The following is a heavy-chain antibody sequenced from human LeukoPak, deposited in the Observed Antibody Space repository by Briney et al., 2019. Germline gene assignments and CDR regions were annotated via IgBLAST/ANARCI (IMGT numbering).Heavy chain of an antibody. Sequence: SETLSLTCTVSGYSISSGYYWGWIRQPPGKGLEWIVSIYHSGSTYYNPSLKSRVTISVDTSKNQFSLKLSSVTAADTAVYYCARDCSEDYYYGSGSYYNYFWYFDLWGRGTLVTVSS. J-gene: IGHJ2*01. CDR3: ARDCSEDYYYGSGSYYNYFWYFDL. V-gene: IGHV4-38-2*02. CDR2: IYHSGST. CDR1: GYSISSGYY. D-gene: IGHD3-10*01.